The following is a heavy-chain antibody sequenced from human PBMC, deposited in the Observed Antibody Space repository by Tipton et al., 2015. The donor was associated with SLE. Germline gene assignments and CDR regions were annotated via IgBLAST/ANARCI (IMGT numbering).Heavy chain of an antibody. V-gene: IGHV4-39*07. CDR2: IFHTGRT. J-gene: IGHJ5*02. CDR3: ARRHYYEDSGYHSDWFDP. CDR1: GGSISSSSYH. Sequence: TLSLTYTVSGGSISSSSYHWGWIRQPPGKGLEWIGSIFHTGRTYNNLSLKSRLSISIDMSKNQFSLKLTSVTAADTAVYYRARRHYYEDSGYHSDWFDPWGQGTLVTVRS. D-gene: IGHD3-22*01.